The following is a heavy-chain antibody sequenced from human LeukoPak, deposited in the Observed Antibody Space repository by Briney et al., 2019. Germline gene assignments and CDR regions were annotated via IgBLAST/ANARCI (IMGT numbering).Heavy chain of an antibody. V-gene: IGHV3-23*01. D-gene: IGHD4-23*01. J-gene: IGHJ6*02. CDR2: ISGSGGST. CDR1: GFTFSSYA. CDR3: AKDQVRAYGGPVGLRYYGMDV. Sequence: GGSLRLSCAASGFTFSSYAMSWVRQAPGKGLEWVSAISGSGGSTYYAGSVKGRFTISRDNSKNTLYLQMNSLRAEDTAVYYCAKDQVRAYGGPVGLRYYGMDVWGQGTTVTVSS.